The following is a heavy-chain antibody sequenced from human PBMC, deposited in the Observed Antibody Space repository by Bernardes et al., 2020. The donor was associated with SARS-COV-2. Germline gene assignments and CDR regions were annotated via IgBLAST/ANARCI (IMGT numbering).Heavy chain of an antibody. V-gene: IGHV3-23*01. CDR3: SKNAKYSSSAMEV. CDR2: ISPIGGST. J-gene: IGHJ6*02. CDR1: GFTFSQNA. Sequence: GGSLRLSCVASGFTFSQNAMTWVRQVPGKGLEWVSAISPIGGSTYYAESVKGRFTISRDNSRNTLYLEMRSLRADDTAVYYCSKNAKYSSSAMEVWGQGTTVTVS. D-gene: IGHD6-6*01.